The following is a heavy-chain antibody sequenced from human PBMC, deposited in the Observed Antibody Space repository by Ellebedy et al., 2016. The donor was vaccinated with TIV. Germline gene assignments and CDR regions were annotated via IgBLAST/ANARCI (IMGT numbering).Heavy chain of an antibody. D-gene: IGHD1-1*01. CDR2: ISADGGNT. CDR3: ARSRTDRSTFFHH. J-gene: IGHJ1*01. V-gene: IGHV1-18*01. CDR1: GYSFTNHG. Sequence: AASVKVSCQASGYSFTNHGISWVRQAPGQGLEWMGWISADGGNTNYAQNVQGRVTMTTDKSTSTAYMEPRSLRPDDTAVYYCARSRTDRSTFFHHWGQGTLVTVSS.